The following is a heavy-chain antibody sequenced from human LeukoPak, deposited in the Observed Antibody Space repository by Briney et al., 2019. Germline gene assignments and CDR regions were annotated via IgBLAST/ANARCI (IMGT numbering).Heavy chain of an antibody. Sequence: SETLSHTCAVYGGSFSGYYWSWIRQPPGKGLEWIGEINHSGSTNYNPSLKSRVTISVDTSKNQFSLKLSSVTAADTAVYYCARRGPLIAAADRFDPWGQGTLVTVSS. CDR1: GGSFSGYY. V-gene: IGHV4-34*01. CDR3: ARRGPLIAAADRFDP. CDR2: INHSGST. D-gene: IGHD6-13*01. J-gene: IGHJ5*02.